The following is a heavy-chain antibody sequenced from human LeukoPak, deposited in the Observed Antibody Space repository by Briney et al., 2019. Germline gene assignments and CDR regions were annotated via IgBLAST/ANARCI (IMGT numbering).Heavy chain of an antibody. Sequence: PGGSLRLSCAASGFTFSSYGMHWVRKGPGKGLEWVAFIRYDESNKYFADSVKDRFTISSNNSKNTLYLQMNSLRAEDTAVYYCAKVGLMVRGVNYMDVWGKGTTVTVSS. V-gene: IGHV3-30*02. CDR1: GFTFSSYG. J-gene: IGHJ6*03. D-gene: IGHD3-10*01. CDR2: IRYDESNK. CDR3: AKVGLMVRGVNYMDV.